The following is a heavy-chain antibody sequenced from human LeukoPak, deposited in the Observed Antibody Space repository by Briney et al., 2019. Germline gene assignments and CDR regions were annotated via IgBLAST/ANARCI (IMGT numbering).Heavy chain of an antibody. CDR1: GGSISSTTYY. V-gene: IGHV4-39*07. CDR2: SYYSGST. CDR3: ARGGKVLWFGEHHPHYYYYYMDV. D-gene: IGHD3-10*01. J-gene: IGHJ6*03. Sequence: PSETLSLTCTVPGGSISSTTYYWGWIRQPPGKGLEWIGSSYYSGSTNYNPSLKSRVTISVDTSKNQFSLKLSSVTAADTAVYYCARGGKVLWFGEHHPHYYYYYMDVWGKGTTVTVSS.